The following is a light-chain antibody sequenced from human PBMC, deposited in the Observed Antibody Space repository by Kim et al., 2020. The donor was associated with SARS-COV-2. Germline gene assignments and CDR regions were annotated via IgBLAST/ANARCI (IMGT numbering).Light chain of an antibody. CDR2: GKN. Sequence: SSELTQDPAVSVALGQTVRITCQGDSLRSYYASWYQQKPGQAPVLVIYGKNNRPSGIPDRFSGSSPGNTASSTITGAQAEDEADYYCNSRDSSGNHVVFG. J-gene: IGLJ2*01. CDR1: SLRSYY. V-gene: IGLV3-19*01. CDR3: NSRDSSGNHVV.